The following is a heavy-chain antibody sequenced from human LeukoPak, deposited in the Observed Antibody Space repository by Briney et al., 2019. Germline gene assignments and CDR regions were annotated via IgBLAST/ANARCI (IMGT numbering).Heavy chain of an antibody. CDR1: GGSISSHY. Sequence: ETSETLSLTCTVSGGSISSHYWSWIRQPPGKGLEWIGYIYYTGSTDHNPSLKSRVTISVDTSKNQFSLRLNSVTAADTAVYYCAREGGIWFGELPYFDYWGQGTLVTVSS. J-gene: IGHJ4*02. D-gene: IGHD3-10*01. V-gene: IGHV4-59*11. CDR2: IYYTGST. CDR3: AREGGIWFGELPYFDY.